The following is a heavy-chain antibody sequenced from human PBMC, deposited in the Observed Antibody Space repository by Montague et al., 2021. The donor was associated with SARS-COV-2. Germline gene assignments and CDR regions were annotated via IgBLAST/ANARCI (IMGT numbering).Heavy chain of an antibody. D-gene: IGHD3-3*01. Sequence: SETLSLTCTVSGGSVSSYYWSWIRQSPGKGLQWLGYIYYSGSTDYNPSLKSRVTMSVDTSKNQLSLRLNSVTAADTAVYFCARAGRFYDYWSRYSSSAGFFDPWGQGILVTVSS. CDR2: IYYSGST. V-gene: IGHV4-59*02. CDR3: ARAGRFYDYWSRYSSSAGFFDP. CDR1: GGSVSSYY. J-gene: IGHJ5*02.